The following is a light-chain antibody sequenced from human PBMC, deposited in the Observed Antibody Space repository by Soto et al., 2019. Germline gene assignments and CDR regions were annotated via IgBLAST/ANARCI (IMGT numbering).Light chain of an antibody. CDR2: AAS. Sequence: EIVMTQSPATLSVSPGERVTLSCRASQSISSNLAWYQQKPGLAPRLLFYAASTRDTGIPARFSGSGSGTEFTVTISSLQSEDFAVYYCQQYNDWPWTLGQGTKVEIK. CDR1: QSISSN. CDR3: QQYNDWPWT. J-gene: IGKJ1*01. V-gene: IGKV3-15*01.